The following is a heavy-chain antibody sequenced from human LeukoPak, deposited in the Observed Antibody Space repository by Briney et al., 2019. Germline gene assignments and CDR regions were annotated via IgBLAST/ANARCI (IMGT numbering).Heavy chain of an antibody. CDR3: VRQACDS. CDR1: GYRFIEYW. V-gene: IGHV5-51*01. J-gene: IGHJ4*02. D-gene: IGHD2-21*01. Sequence: GESLKISCKASGYRFIEYWIGWVRQMPGKGLEWMGIIYPGDSNTRYSPSFQSQVTMSADKSISTAYLQWSSLKASDTAMYYCVRQACDSWGQGTLVTVSS. CDR2: IYPGDSNT.